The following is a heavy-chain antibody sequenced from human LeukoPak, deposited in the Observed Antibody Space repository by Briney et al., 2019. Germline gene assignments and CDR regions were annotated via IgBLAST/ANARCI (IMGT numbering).Heavy chain of an antibody. V-gene: IGHV3-21*06. Sequence: PGGSLRLSCSASASVFSRLTMNWFRQSPGKGLEWVSSISTSSNYIFYSDSVKGRFNISRDNAKNSLYLQMNTLRAEDTAVYYCARMPLEIVTNFLDSWGQGTLVIVSS. CDR1: ASVFSRLT. J-gene: IGHJ4*02. D-gene: IGHD4-11*01. CDR2: ISTSSNYI. CDR3: ARMPLEIVTNFLDS.